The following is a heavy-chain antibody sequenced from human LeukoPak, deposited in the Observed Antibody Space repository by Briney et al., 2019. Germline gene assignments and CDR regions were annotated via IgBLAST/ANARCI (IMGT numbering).Heavy chain of an antibody. Sequence: PGGSLRLSCAASGFTVSSNYMNWVRQAPGKGLEWVSVIYRGGGTYYADSAKGRFTISRDNSKNTVYLQMNSLRAEDTAVYYCAREQYSDSSGYPGLNAFDIWGQGTMVTVSS. CDR3: AREQYSDSSGYPGLNAFDI. J-gene: IGHJ3*02. CDR2: IYRGGGT. V-gene: IGHV3-53*01. D-gene: IGHD3-22*01. CDR1: GFTVSSNY.